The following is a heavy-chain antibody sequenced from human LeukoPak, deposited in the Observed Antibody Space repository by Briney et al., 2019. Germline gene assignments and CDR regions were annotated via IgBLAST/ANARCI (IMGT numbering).Heavy chain of an antibody. CDR2: IYPNGNT. V-gene: IGHV3-66*04. D-gene: IGHD5-18*01. CDR3: ARRGHGYGSPFDY. Sequence: GGSLRLSCAASGFTVSSNYMNWVRQAPGRGLEWVSMIYPNGNTFYTDSVKGRFTISRDDSKNTLDLQMSSLRAEDTAVYYCARRGHGYGSPFDYWGQGTLVTVSS. CDR1: GFTVSSNY. J-gene: IGHJ4*02.